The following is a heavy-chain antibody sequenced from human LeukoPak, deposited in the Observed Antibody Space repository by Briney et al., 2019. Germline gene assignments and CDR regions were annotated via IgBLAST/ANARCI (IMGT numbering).Heavy chain of an antibody. CDR3: ARLRTTIYAFDI. CDR2: IYYSGST. CDR1: GGSISSGGYY. Sequence: PSETLSLTCTVSGGSISSGGYYWSWIRQHPGKGLEWIGYIYYSGSTYYNPSLKSRVTISVDTSKNQFSLKLSSVTAADTAVYYCARLRTTIYAFDIWGHGTMVTVSS. D-gene: IGHD4-17*01. J-gene: IGHJ3*02. V-gene: IGHV4-31*03.